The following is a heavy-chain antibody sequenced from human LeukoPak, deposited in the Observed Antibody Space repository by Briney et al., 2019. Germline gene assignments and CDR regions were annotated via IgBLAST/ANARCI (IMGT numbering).Heavy chain of an antibody. V-gene: IGHV1-2*02. Sequence: ASVKVSCKASGYTFTGYYMHWVRQAPGQGLEWMGWINPNSGGTNYAQKFQGRVTMTRDTSISTAYMELSRLRSDDTAVYYCAREAMMATVTTNNFDYSGHGILVTVSS. D-gene: IGHD4-17*01. J-gene: IGHJ4*01. CDR1: GYTFTGYY. CDR3: AREAMMATVTTNNFDY. CDR2: INPNSGGT.